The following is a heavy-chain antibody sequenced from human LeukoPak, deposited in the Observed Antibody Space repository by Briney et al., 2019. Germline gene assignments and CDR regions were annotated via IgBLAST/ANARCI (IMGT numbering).Heavy chain of an antibody. CDR1: GFTFSSYA. CDR3: ARTIMTTVTPMDY. J-gene: IGHJ4*02. CDR2: ISYDGSNK. Sequence: GGSLRLSCAASGFTFSSYAMHWVRQAPVKGLEWVAVISYDGSNKYYADSVKGRFTISRDNSKNTLYLQMNSLRAEDTAVYYCARTIMTTVTPMDYWGQGTLVTVSS. V-gene: IGHV3-30-3*01. D-gene: IGHD4-17*01.